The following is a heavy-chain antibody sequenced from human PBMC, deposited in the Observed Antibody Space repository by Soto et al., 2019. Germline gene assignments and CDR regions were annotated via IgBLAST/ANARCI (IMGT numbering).Heavy chain of an antibody. J-gene: IGHJ4*02. CDR3: ARDPLVKGIKAARPLLGTVGFDY. D-gene: IGHD6-6*01. CDR1: GGTFSSYA. Sequence: APVKVSCKASGGTFSSYAISWVRQAPGQGLEWMGGIIPIFGIANYAQKFQGRVTITADKSTSTAYMELSSLRSEDTAVYYCARDPLVKGIKAARPLLGTVGFDYWGQGTLVTVSS. CDR2: IIPIFGIA. V-gene: IGHV1-69*10.